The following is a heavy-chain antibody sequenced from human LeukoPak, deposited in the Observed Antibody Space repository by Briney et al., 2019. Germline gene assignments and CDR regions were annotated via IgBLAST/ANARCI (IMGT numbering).Heavy chain of an antibody. Sequence: PSETLSLTCTVSGDSISSYYWSWIRQPPGKGLEWIGYIYYSGSTNYNPSLKSRVTISIDTSKNQFSLKLSSVTAADTAVYYCARHGYYYDSSGIYYFDYWGQGTLVTVSS. J-gene: IGHJ4*02. D-gene: IGHD3-22*01. CDR2: IYYSGST. CDR3: ARHGYYYDSSGIYYFDY. V-gene: IGHV4-59*08. CDR1: GDSISSYY.